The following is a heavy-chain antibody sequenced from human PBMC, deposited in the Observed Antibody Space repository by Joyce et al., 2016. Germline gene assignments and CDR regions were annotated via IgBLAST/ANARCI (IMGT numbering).Heavy chain of an antibody. CDR3: AKGSDYNPTNFDY. J-gene: IGHJ4*02. D-gene: IGHD4-11*01. CDR1: GFNFNIYA. V-gene: IGHV3-23*01. CDR2: ISGSGGGT. Sequence: EVQLLESGGGLVQPGESLRLSCAASGFNFNIYAMNWVRQTAGKGLEGVSGISGSGGGTYYADLVKGRFTISRDNSKNTLYLQMNSLRADDAALYYCAKGSDYNPTNFDYWGQGTLVTVSS.